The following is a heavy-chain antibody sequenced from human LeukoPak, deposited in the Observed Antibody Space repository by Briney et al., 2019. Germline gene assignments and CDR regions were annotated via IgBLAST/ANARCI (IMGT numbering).Heavy chain of an antibody. CDR2: IKSETDGGTT. CDR3: TTDSTPSDYYGSGKSDY. V-gene: IGHV3-15*01. Sequence: GGSLRPSCAASGFTFSNAWMSWVRQAPGKGLEWVGRIKSETDGGTTDYAAPVRGRFTISRDDSKNTLYLQMNSLKTEDTAVYYCTTDSTPSDYYGSGKSDYWGQGTLVTVSS. CDR1: GFTFSNAW. J-gene: IGHJ4*02. D-gene: IGHD3-10*01.